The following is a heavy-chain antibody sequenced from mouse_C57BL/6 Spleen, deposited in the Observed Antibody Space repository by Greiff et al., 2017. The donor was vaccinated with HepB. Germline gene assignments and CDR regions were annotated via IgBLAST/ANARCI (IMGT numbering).Heavy chain of an antibody. CDR2: IDPSDSYT. V-gene: IGHV1-50*01. Sequence: VKLQQPGAELVKPGASVKLSCKASGYTFTSYWMQWVKQRPGQGLEWIGEIDPSDSYTNYNQKFKGKATLTVDTSSSTAYMQLSSLTSEDSAVYYCARLDSSGYLDAMDYWGQGTSVTVSS. D-gene: IGHD3-2*02. CDR1: GYTFTSYW. CDR3: ARLDSSGYLDAMDY. J-gene: IGHJ4*01.